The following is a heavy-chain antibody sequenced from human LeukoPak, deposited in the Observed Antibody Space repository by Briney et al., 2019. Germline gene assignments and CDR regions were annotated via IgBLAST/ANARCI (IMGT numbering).Heavy chain of an antibody. CDR1: GGSISSYY. J-gene: IGHJ5*02. CDR2: IYYSGST. CDR3: ARETGVARKFDP. Sequence: PSETLSLTCTVSGGSISSYYWSWIRQPPGKGLGWIGYIYYSGSTNYNPSLKSRVTISVDTSKNQFSLKLSSVTAADTAVYYCARETGVARKFDPWGQGTLVTVSS. V-gene: IGHV4-59*01. D-gene: IGHD5-12*01.